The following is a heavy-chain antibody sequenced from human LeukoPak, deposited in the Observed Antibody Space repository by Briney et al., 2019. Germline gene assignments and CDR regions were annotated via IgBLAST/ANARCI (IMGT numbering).Heavy chain of an antibody. CDR2: ISGSGGST. Sequence: GSLRLSCAASGFTFSSYAMSWVRQAPGKGLEWVSAISGSGGSTYYADSVKGRFTISRDNSKNTLYLQMNSLRAEDTAVYYCAKSRKSTYYYDSSGYSSDYWGQGTLVTVSS. V-gene: IGHV3-23*01. CDR1: GFTFSSYA. CDR3: AKSRKSTYYYDSSGYSSDY. J-gene: IGHJ4*02. D-gene: IGHD3-22*01.